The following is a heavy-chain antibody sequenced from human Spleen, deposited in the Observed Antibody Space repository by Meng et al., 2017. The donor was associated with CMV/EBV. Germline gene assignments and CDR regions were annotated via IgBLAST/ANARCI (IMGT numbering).Heavy chain of an antibody. CDR3: ARGRWGASIYYFDY. CDR1: GYSISSGYY. V-gene: IGHV4-38-2*02. CDR2: IYHSGST. D-gene: IGHD3-9*01. J-gene: IGHJ4*02. Sequence: SETLSLTCTVSGYSISSGYYWGWIRQPPGKGLEWIGSIYHSGSTYYNPSLKSRVTISVDTSKNQFSLKLSSVTAADTAVYYCARGRWGASIYYFDYWGQGTLVTVSS.